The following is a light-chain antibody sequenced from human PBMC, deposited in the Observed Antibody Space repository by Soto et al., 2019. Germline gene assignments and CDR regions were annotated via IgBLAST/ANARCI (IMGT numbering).Light chain of an antibody. Sequence: VGMPQSPSTLSVSPGERATLSCRASQSVSSNLAWYQQRPGQAPRLLIFGASTRATGIPATFSGSGSGTEFTLTISSLQSADFAVYYCQQYNNWPLTFGGGTKVDIK. J-gene: IGKJ4*01. CDR1: QSVSSN. V-gene: IGKV3D-15*01. CDR2: GAS. CDR3: QQYNNWPLT.